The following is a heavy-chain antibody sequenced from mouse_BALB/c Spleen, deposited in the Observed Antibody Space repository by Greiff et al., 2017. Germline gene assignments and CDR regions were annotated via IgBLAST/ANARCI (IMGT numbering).Heavy chain of an antibody. Sequence: EVQLVESGGGLVQPGGSLKLSCAASGFTFSSYTMSWVRQTPEKRLEWVAYISNGGGSTYYPDTVKGRFTISRDNAKNTLYLQMSSLKSEDTAMYYCARQGLYGSSYWFAYWGQGTLVTVSA. CDR1: GFTFSSYT. D-gene: IGHD1-1*01. V-gene: IGHV5-12-2*01. CDR3: ARQGLYGSSYWFAY. J-gene: IGHJ3*01. CDR2: ISNGGGST.